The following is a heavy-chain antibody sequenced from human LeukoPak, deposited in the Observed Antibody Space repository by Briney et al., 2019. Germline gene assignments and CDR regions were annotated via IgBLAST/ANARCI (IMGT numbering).Heavy chain of an antibody. CDR1: GYTFTGNA. CDR3: VKDMGNDYGYFDVFDI. Sequence: GGSLRLSCSASGYTFTGNAMHWVRQAPGKGLEYVSGISSNGGSTYYAGSVKGRFTISRDNSKNTLYLQMSSLRPEDTAVFYCVKDMGNDYGYFDVFDIWGQGTMVTVSS. CDR2: ISSNGGST. V-gene: IGHV3-64D*09. J-gene: IGHJ3*02. D-gene: IGHD3-16*01.